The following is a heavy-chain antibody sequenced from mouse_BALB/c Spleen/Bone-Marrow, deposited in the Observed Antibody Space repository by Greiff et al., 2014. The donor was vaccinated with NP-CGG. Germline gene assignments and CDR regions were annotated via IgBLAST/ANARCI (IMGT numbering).Heavy chain of an antibody. CDR2: ISYDGSN. CDR1: GYSITSGYY. Sequence: VQLQQSGPGLVKPSQSLSLTCSVTGYSITSGYYWNWIRQFPGNKLEWMGYISYDGSNNYNPSLKNRISITRDTSKNQFFLKLNSVTTEDTATYYCASYFYYATDYWGQGTSVTVSS. D-gene: IGHD1-1*01. V-gene: IGHV3-6*02. J-gene: IGHJ4*01. CDR3: ASYFYYATDY.